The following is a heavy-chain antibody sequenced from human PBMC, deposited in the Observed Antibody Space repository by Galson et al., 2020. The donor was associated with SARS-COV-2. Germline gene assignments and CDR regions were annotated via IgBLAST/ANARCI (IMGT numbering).Heavy chain of an antibody. CDR2: IYSSGSA. CDR1: GGSISSGRYY. D-gene: IGHD3-9*01. Sequence: SETLSLTCTVSGGSISSGRYYWSWIRQPAGKGPDWIGHIYSSGSANYNPSLKSRVTISVDTSKNQFSLKMNSVTATDTAVYYCARALDEYDSLTGNYYYYYMDVWGRGTTVTVSS. CDR3: ARALDEYDSLTGNYYYYYMDV. V-gene: IGHV4-61*09. J-gene: IGHJ6*03.